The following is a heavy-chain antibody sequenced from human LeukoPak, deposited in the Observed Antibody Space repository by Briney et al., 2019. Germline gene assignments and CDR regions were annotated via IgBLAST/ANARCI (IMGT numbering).Heavy chain of an antibody. CDR2: IYYSGST. V-gene: IGHV4-59*01. CDR3: ASGLGGLRFLEWLSFDY. J-gene: IGHJ4*02. CDR1: GGSISSYY. D-gene: IGHD3-3*01. Sequence: SETLSLTCTVSGGSISSYYWSWIRQPPGKGLEWIGYIYYSGSTNYNPTLKSRVTISVDTSKNQFSLKLSSVTAADTAVYYCASGLGGLRFLEWLSFDYWGQETLVTVSS.